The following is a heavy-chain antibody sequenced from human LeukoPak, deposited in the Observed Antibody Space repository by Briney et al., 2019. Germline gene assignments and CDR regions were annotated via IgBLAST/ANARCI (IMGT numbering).Heavy chain of an antibody. CDR1: GYTFTSYG. Sequence: ASVKVSCKASGYTFTSYGISWARQAPGQGLEWMGWINAYNGNTNYAQKLQGRVTMTTDTSTSTAYMELRSLRSDDTAVYYCARDLRGGSSSWLPFWTLWGQGTLVTVSS. D-gene: IGHD6-13*01. J-gene: IGHJ4*02. V-gene: IGHV1-18*01. CDR3: ARDLRGGSSSWLPFWTL. CDR2: INAYNGNT.